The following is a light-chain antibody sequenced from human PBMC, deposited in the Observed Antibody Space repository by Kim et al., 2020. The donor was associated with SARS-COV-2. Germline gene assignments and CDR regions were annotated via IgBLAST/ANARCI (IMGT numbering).Light chain of an antibody. J-gene: IGKJ4*01. CDR1: QSVSSSY. V-gene: IGKV3-20*01. Sequence: SPGERATLSCRASQSVSSSYLAGDQQKPGQAPRLLIYGASSRATGIPDRFSGSGSGTDFTLTISRLEPEDFAVYYCQQYGSSPLTFGGGTKVDIK. CDR3: QQYGSSPLT. CDR2: GAS.